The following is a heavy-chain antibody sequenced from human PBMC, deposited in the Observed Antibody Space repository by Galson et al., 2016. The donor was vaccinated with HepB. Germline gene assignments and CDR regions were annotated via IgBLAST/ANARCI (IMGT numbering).Heavy chain of an antibody. CDR1: GLTFDEYA. CDR2: ISWNSART. J-gene: IGHJ4*02. CDR3: ARGPQSGVWGDHRFGTDY. V-gene: IGHV3-9*01. D-gene: IGHD3-16*01. Sequence: SLRLSCAASGLTFDEYAMHWVRQAPGKGLEWVSGISWNSARTGYADSVRGRFTISRENSKNTLFLQVNSLRTEDTAVYYCARGPQSGVWGDHRFGTDYWGQGTLVAVSS.